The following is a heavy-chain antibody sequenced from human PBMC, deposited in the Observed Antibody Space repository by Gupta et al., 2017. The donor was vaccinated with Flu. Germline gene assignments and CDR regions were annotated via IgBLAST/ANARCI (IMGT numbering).Heavy chain of an antibody. CDR3: ARDPAFGALDF. D-gene: IGHD3-16*01. J-gene: IGHJ4*02. CDR2: IRNDGTEK. CDR1: GFRFRNFW. Sequence: EVKLVESGGGLVQPGGSLSLSCAASGFRFRNFWMSWVRQAPGKGLEWVANIRNDGTEKYYVDSVEGRFTISRDDARNSLFLQMDSLRVEDTAVYYCARDPAFGALDFWGQGTLVIVSS. V-gene: IGHV3-7*04.